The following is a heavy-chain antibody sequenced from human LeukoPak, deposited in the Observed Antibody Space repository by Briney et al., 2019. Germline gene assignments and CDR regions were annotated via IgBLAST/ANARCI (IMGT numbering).Heavy chain of an antibody. CDR1: GGSFSGYY. CDR2: INHSGST. J-gene: IGHJ3*02. CDR3: ARGGYCSSTSCYGDAFDI. Sequence: SETLSLTCAVYGGSFSGYYWSWIRQPPGKGLEWIGEINHSGSTNYNPSLKSRVTISVDTSKNQFSLKPSSVTAADTAVYYCARGGYCSSTSCYGDAFDIWGQGTMVTVSS. D-gene: IGHD2-2*01. V-gene: IGHV4-34*01.